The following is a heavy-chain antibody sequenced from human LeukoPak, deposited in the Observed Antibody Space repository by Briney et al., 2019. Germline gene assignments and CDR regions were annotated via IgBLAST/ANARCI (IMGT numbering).Heavy chain of an antibody. Sequence: PSETLSLTCTVSGGSISSSSYYWGWIRQPPGKGLEWIGSIYYRGSTYYNPSLKSRVTISVDTSKNQFSLKLSSVTAADTAVHYCARYYYYYYYLDVWGKGATVTVSS. CDR3: ARYYYYYYYLDV. J-gene: IGHJ6*03. CDR2: IYYRGST. CDR1: GGSISSSSYY. V-gene: IGHV4-39*01.